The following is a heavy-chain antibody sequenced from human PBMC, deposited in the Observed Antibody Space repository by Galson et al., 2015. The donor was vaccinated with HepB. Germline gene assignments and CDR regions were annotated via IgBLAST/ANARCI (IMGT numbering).Heavy chain of an antibody. CDR2: ISSSSSTI. D-gene: IGHD5-18*01. CDR3: ARNPRDTAMDTYYYFDY. V-gene: IGHV3-48*04. J-gene: IGHJ4*02. CDR1: GFTFSSYS. Sequence: SLRLSCAASGFTFSSYSMNWVRQAPGKGLEWVSYISSSSSTIYYADSVKGRFTISRDNAKNSLYLQMNSLRAEDTAVYYCARNPRDTAMDTYYYFDYWGQGTLVTVSS.